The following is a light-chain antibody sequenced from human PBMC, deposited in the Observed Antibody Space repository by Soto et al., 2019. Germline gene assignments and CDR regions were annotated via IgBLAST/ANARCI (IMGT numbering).Light chain of an antibody. V-gene: IGKV3-15*01. CDR3: QQYNSYPIT. CDR1: QSVSSN. J-gene: IGKJ5*01. Sequence: EIVMTQSPSTLSVSPGERATLSCRASQSVSSNLAWYQQKPGQAPRLLIYGASTRATGIPATFSGSGSGTEFTLTISSLQPDDFATYCCQQYNSYPITFGQGTRLEIK. CDR2: GAS.